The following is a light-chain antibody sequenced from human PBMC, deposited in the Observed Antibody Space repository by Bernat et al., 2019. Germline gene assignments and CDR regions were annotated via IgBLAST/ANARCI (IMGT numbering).Light chain of an antibody. V-gene: IGLV6-57*04. CDR2: EHY. CDR1: SGSIAGNY. J-gene: IGLJ3*02. CDR3: QSYDADRRWV. Sequence: FILTQPHSVSASPGKTVTISCTRSSGSIAGNYVQWYQQRPGSVPTTIIYEHYQRPSGVPDRFSNSIDTSSNSASLTISGLKTEDEADYYCQSYDADRRWVFGGGTKLTVL.